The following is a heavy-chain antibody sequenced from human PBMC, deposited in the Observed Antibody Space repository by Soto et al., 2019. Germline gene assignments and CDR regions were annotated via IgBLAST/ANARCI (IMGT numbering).Heavy chain of an antibody. J-gene: IGHJ4*02. CDR2: IYYSGST. D-gene: IGHD3-3*01. CDR3: ARDRFLEWSRGPIFDY. CDR1: GGSISSGGYY. Sequence: PSETLSLTCTVSGGSISSGGYYWSWIRQHPGKGLEWIGYIYYSGSTYYNPSLKSRVTISVDTSKNQFSLKLSSVTAADTAVYYCARDRFLEWSRGPIFDYWGQGTLVTVSS. V-gene: IGHV4-31*03.